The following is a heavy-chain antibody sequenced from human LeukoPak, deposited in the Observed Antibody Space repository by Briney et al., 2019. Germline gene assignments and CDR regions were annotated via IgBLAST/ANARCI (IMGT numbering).Heavy chain of an antibody. CDR3: ARGKYPENDSYMDV. Sequence: RTGGSLRLSCAASGFTFDDYAMNWVRQAPGKGLEWVSGINWVGGSTGYADSVEGRFTISRDNAKNSLYLQMNSLRAEDTAFYYCARGKYPENDSYMDVWGKGTTVTVSS. V-gene: IGHV3-20*04. J-gene: IGHJ6*03. CDR2: INWVGGST. D-gene: IGHD2-2*01. CDR1: GFTFDDYA.